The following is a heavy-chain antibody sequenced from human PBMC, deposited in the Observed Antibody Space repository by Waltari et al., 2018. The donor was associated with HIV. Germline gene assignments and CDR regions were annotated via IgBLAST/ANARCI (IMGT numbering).Heavy chain of an antibody. V-gene: IGHV1-8*02. CDR2: MNPSTGNA. J-gene: IGHJ5*02. Sequence: QGQLVQSGAEVKQSGASGRIPCQASGYPFTNYDINWLRQATGQGLEWMGWMNPSTGNAGFAHNFQGRVFMTRDIPINTAYMELSGLTSHDAAVYYCSTSRPGAMFGDAWGQGTLVTVSS. D-gene: IGHD3-3*01. CDR1: GYPFTNYD. CDR3: STSRPGAMFGDA.